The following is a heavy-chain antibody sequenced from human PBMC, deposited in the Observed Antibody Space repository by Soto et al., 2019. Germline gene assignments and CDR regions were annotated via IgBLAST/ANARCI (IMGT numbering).Heavy chain of an antibody. Sequence: QVQLQESGPGLVKPSQTLSLTCTVSGGSISSGDYYWSWIRQPPGKGLEWIGYIYYSGSTYYNPSLKSRVTISVDTSKNQFSLKLSSVTAADTAVYYCARAATYYVDTAMVHYFDYWGQGTLVTVSS. CDR2: IYYSGST. D-gene: IGHD5-18*01. J-gene: IGHJ4*02. CDR3: ARAATYYVDTAMVHYFDY. V-gene: IGHV4-30-4*01. CDR1: GGSISSGDYY.